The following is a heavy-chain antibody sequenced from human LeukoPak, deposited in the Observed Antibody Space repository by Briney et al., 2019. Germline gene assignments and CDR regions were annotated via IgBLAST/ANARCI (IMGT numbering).Heavy chain of an antibody. Sequence: PSETLSLTCTVSGGSISSGGYYWSWIRQHPGKGLEWIGYIYYSGSTYYNPFLNSRVTISVDTSKNQFSLKLSSVTAADTAVYYCARGVAAAGMSYWGQGTLVTVSS. CDR2: IYYSGST. D-gene: IGHD6-13*01. V-gene: IGHV4-31*03. CDR3: ARGVAAAGMSY. CDR1: GGSISSGGYY. J-gene: IGHJ4*02.